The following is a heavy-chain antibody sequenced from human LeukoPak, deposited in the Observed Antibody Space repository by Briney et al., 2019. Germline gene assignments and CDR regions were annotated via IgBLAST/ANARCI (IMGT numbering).Heavy chain of an antibody. CDR3: ATRAGFGTNNWFDP. CDR1: GYTLTELS. J-gene: IGHJ5*02. CDR2: FDPEDGET. Sequence: ASVKVSCKVSGYTLTELSMHWVRQAPGKGLEWMGGFDPEDGETIYAQKFQGRVTMTEDTSTDTAYMELSSLRSEDTAVYYCATRAGFGTNNWFDPWGQGTLVTVSS. V-gene: IGHV1-24*01. D-gene: IGHD3-10*01.